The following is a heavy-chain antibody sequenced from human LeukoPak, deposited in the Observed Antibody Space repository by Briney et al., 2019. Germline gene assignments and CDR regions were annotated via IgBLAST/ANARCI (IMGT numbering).Heavy chain of an antibody. CDR2: ISTYNGYS. J-gene: IGHJ4*02. D-gene: IGHD6-19*01. CDR1: GYTFTSSG. Sequence: ASVKVSCETSGYTFTSSGITWVRQAPGQGLEWMGWISTYNGYSTYAQNLQGRVTMTADTPTSTAYMELSSLRSDDSAVYYCAKNSSGGYSDYWGQGTLVTVSS. CDR3: AKNSSGGYSDY. V-gene: IGHV1-18*01.